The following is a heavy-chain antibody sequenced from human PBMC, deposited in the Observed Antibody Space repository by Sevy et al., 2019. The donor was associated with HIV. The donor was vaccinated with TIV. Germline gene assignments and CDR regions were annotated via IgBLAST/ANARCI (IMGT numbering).Heavy chain of an antibody. Sequence: GGSLRLSCAASGFTFSNYWMSWVRQAPGKGLEWVANIKRDGSEKYHVASVKGRFTIARDNAKNSLYLQMNSLRAEDTAVYYCARDCSSSTCLWGMDVWGQGTTVTVSS. J-gene: IGHJ6*02. V-gene: IGHV3-7*03. CDR3: ARDCSSSTCLWGMDV. D-gene: IGHD2-2*01. CDR1: GFTFSNYW. CDR2: IKRDGSEK.